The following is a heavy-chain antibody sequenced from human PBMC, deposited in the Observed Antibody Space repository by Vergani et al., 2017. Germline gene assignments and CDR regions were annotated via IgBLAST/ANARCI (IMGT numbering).Heavy chain of an antibody. CDR1: GYTFTGYY. CDR3: ATRTLDYYDSSGYSPWYFDL. V-gene: IGHV1-2*02. CDR2: INPNSGGT. D-gene: IGHD3-22*01. J-gene: IGHJ2*01. Sequence: QVQLVQSGAEVKKPGASVKVSCKASGYTFTGYYMHWVRQAPGQGLEWMGWINPNSGGTNYAQKFQGRVTMTRDTSISTAYMELSSLRSEDTAVYYCATRTLDYYDSSGYSPWYFDLWGRGTLVTVSS.